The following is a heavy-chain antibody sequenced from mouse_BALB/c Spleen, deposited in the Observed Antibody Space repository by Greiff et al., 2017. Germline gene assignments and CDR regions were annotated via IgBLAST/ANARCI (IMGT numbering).Heavy chain of an antibody. CDR1: GFTFSSYT. CDR3: ARYGYDVWYFDV. V-gene: IGHV5-9*03. D-gene: IGHD2-2*01. Sequence: EVHLVESGGGLVKPGGSLKLSCAASGFTFSSYTMSWVRQTPEKRLEWVATISSGGGNTYYPDSVKGRFTISRDNAKNNLYLQMSSLRSEDTALYYCARYGYDVWYFDVWGAGTTVTVSS. J-gene: IGHJ1*01. CDR2: ISSGGGNT.